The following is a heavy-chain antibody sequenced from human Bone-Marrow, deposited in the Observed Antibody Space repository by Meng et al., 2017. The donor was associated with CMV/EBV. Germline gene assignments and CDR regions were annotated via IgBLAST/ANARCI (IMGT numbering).Heavy chain of an antibody. Sequence: SVKVSCKASGGTFSSYAISWVRQAPGQGLEWMGGIIPILGIANYAQKFQGRVTITTDESTSTAYMVLSSLRSEDTAVYYCAFNYDSTETTDYWGQGTLVTVSS. J-gene: IGHJ4*02. V-gene: IGHV1-69*10. CDR3: AFNYDSTETTDY. D-gene: IGHD3-22*01. CDR2: IIPILGIA. CDR1: GGTFSSYA.